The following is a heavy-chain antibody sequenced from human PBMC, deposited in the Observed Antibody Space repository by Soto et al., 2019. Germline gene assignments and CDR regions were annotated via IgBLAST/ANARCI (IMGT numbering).Heavy chain of an antibody. CDR3: TTRTLTYYYDSRGYLRTNDAFDI. CDR1: GFTFSNAW. D-gene: IGHD3-22*01. J-gene: IGHJ3*02. V-gene: IGHV3-15*01. CDR2: IKSKTDGGTT. Sequence: EVQLVESGGGLVKPGGSLRLSCAASGFTFSNAWMSWVRQAPGKGLEWVGRIKSKTDGGTTDYAAPVKGRFTISRDDSKNTLYLQMNSLKTEDTAVYYCTTRTLTYYYDSRGYLRTNDAFDIWGQGTMVTVSS.